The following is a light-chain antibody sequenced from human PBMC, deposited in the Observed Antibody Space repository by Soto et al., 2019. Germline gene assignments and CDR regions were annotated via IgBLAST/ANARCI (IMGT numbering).Light chain of an antibody. Sequence: DIQMTQSPSTLYESIGDRVTITCRASQSISSWLAWYQQKPGKAPKLLIYDASSLESGVPSRFSGSGSGTEFTLTISSLQPDDFATYYCQHYNSYSEAFGQGTKVDI. V-gene: IGKV1-5*01. CDR1: QSISSW. CDR3: QHYNSYSEA. J-gene: IGKJ1*01. CDR2: DAS.